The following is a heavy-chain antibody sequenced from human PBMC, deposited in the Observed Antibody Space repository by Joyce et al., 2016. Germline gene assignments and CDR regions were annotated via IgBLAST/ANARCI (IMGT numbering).Heavy chain of an antibody. Sequence: QVQLVESGGDVVQPGRSLRLSCAASGFGFRDYAMHWVRQAPGKGLEWVAVMPSDGSNRYYIDSVKGRFTVSRDNSQKMLFLHMSRLRAEDTAVYYCAKDLAFGDAAGSFDSWGQGTLVTVSS. J-gene: IGHJ4*02. CDR3: AKDLAFGDAAGSFDS. D-gene: IGHD3-10*01. CDR1: GFGFRDYA. V-gene: IGHV3-30*18. CDR2: MPSDGSNR.